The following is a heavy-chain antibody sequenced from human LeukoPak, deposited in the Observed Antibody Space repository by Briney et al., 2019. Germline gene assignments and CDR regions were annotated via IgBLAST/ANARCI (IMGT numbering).Heavy chain of an antibody. CDR1: GFTFSSYW. CDR3: ARSPYYYDSSGYFDY. Sequence: GGSLRLSCAAPGFTFSSYWMSWVRQAPGKGLEWVANIKQDGSEKYYVDSVEGRFTISRDNAKNSLYLQMNSLRAEDTAVYYCARSPYYYDSSGYFDYWGQGTLVTVSS. V-gene: IGHV3-7*01. J-gene: IGHJ4*02. CDR2: IKQDGSEK. D-gene: IGHD3-22*01.